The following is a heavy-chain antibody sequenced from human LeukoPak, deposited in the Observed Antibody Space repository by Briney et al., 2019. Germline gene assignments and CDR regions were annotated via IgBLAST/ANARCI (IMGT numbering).Heavy chain of an antibody. Sequence: PGGSLRLSCAASGFTFSSYEMNWVRQAPGKGLEWVSYISSSGSTIYYADSVKGRFTISRDNAKNSLYLQMNSLRAEDTAVYYCARESITDYDYVWGSYRPESYWYFDLWGRGTLVTVSS. D-gene: IGHD3-16*02. CDR1: GFTFSSYE. J-gene: IGHJ2*01. V-gene: IGHV3-48*03. CDR3: ARESITDYDYVWGSYRPESYWYFDL. CDR2: ISSSGSTI.